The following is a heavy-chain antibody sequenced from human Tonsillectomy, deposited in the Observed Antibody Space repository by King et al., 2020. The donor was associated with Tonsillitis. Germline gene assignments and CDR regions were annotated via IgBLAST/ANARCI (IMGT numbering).Heavy chain of an antibody. CDR1: GFTFINAW. D-gene: IGHD4/OR15-4a*01. CDR2: IKSKTDGGTT. V-gene: IGHV3-15*01. Sequence: VQLVESGGGLVKPGGSLRLSCEASGFTFINAWMSWVRQAPGKGLEWGGRIKSKTDGGTTDYAAPVKGRFTISRDDSKKTLYLQLNSLKTEDTAVYYCTTDLTNYGYFDYWGQGTLVTVSS. J-gene: IGHJ4*02. CDR3: TTDLTNYGYFDY.